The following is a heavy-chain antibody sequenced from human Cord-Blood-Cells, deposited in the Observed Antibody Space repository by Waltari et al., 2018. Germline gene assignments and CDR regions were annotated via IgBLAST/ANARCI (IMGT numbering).Heavy chain of an antibody. CDR1: GFTFSGSA. D-gene: IGHD1-20*01. Sequence: EVQLVESGGGLVQPGGSLKLSCAASGFTFSGSAMHWVRQASGKERDWVGRMRSKANSYATAYAASVKGRFTISRYDSKNTAYLQMNSLKTEDTAVYYCTRRITGDAFDIWGQGTMVTVSS. CDR2: MRSKANSYAT. J-gene: IGHJ3*02. V-gene: IGHV3-73*02. CDR3: TRRITGDAFDI.